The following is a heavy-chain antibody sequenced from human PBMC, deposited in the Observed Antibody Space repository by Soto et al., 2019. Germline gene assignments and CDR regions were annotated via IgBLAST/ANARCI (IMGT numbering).Heavy chain of an antibody. J-gene: IGHJ4*02. CDR1: GYTFTGYY. D-gene: IGHD3-22*01. CDR3: ARHSMRGATVQFDY. CDR2: INPNSGGT. Sequence: QVQLVQSGAEVKKPGASVKVSCKASGYTFTGYYMHWVRQAPGQGLEWMGWINPNSGGTNYAQKFQGWVTMTRDTSISTAHMELSRLRSDDTAVYYCARHSMRGATVQFDYWGQGTLVTVSS. V-gene: IGHV1-2*04.